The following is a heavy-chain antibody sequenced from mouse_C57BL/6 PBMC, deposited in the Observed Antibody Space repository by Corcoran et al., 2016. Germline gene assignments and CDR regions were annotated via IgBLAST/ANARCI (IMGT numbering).Heavy chain of an antibody. J-gene: IGHJ4*01. CDR3: ARNYYGSSYVDYAMDY. CDR1: GYTFTDYY. V-gene: IGHV1-26*01. D-gene: IGHD1-1*01. CDR2: INPNNGGT. Sequence: EVQLQQSGPELVKPGASVKISCKASGYTFTDYYMNWVKQSHGKSLEWIGDINPNNGGTSYNQKFKGKATLTVDKSSSTAYMELRSLTSEDSAVYYCARNYYGSSYVDYAMDYWVKEPQSPSPQ.